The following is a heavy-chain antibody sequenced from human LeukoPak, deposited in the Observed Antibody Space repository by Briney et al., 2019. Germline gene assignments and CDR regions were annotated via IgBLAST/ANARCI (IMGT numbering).Heavy chain of an antibody. D-gene: IGHD2-2*01. Sequence: ASVKVSCKASGYTFTRYYMHWVRQAPGQGLEWVGWINPNSGGTNYAQKFQGRVTMTRDTSISTAYMELHRPRTDAPGVYYLARDQYIVVVPAAQPVDYWGQGTLVTVSS. J-gene: IGHJ4*02. CDR1: GYTFTRYY. CDR3: ARDQYIVVVPAAQPVDY. CDR2: INPNSGGT. V-gene: IGHV1-2*02.